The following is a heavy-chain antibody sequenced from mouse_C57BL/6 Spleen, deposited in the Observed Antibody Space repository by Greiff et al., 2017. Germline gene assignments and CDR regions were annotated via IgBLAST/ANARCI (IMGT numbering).Heavy chain of an antibody. V-gene: IGHV1-55*01. CDR1: GYTFTSYW. CDR2: IYPGSGST. D-gene: IGHD2-4*01. Sequence: QVQLQQPGAELVKPGASVKMSCKASGYTFTSYWITWVKQRPGQGLEWIGDIYPGSGSTNYNEKFKGKATLTVDTASSTAYMQLSSLTSEDSAVYYCARWRNYDYDEVAYWGQGTLVTVSA. CDR3: ARWRNYDYDEVAY. J-gene: IGHJ3*01.